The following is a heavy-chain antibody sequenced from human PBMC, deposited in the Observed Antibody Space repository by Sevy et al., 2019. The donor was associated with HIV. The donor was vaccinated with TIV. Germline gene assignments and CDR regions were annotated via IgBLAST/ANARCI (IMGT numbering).Heavy chain of an antibody. CDR1: GFTPSTYG. V-gene: IGHV3-33*01. Sequence: GESLKISCAASGFTPSTYGMHWVRQAPGKGLEWVAVIGYDGSNKYYADSVRGGFTISRDNSKNTLFLQMDSLRGEDTAVYYCARDPRMYGDYLLAYFDYWGQGTLVTVSS. J-gene: IGHJ4*02. CDR2: IGYDGSNK. D-gene: IGHD2-8*01. CDR3: ARDPRMYGDYLLAYFDY.